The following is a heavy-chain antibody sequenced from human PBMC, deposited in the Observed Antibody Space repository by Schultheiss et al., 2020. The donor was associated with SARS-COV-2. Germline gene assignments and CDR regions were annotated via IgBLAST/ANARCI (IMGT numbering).Heavy chain of an antibody. J-gene: IGHJ4*02. CDR3: ARDPAALDYFDY. CDR2: ISGRGGAT. CDR1: GFSFSSYA. Sequence: GGSLRLSCAASGFSFSSYAMSWVRQAPGKGLEWVSGISGRGGATYYADSVKGRFTISRDNSKNSLYLQMNSLRAEDTAVYYCARDPAALDYFDYWGQGTLVTVSS. V-gene: IGHV3-23*01.